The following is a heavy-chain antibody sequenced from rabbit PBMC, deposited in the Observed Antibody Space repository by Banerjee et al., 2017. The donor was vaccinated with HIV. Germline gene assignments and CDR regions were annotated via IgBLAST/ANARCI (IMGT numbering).Heavy chain of an antibody. CDR1: GFVLSSYYY. Sequence: QEQLEESGGGLVKPEGSLTLTCKASGFVLSSYYYMCWVRQAPGKGLGWLGCIITDNKSTYYASWAKGRFTISKASSTTVTLQMTSLTAADTATYFCARRPGDPTNLWGQGTLVTVS. CDR2: IITDNKST. CDR3: ARRPGDPTNL. D-gene: IGHD2-1*01. V-gene: IGHV1S45*01. J-gene: IGHJ4*01.